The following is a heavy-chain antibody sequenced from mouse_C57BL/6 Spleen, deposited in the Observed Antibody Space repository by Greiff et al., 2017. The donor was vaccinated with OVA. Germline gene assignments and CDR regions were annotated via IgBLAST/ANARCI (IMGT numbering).Heavy chain of an antibody. V-gene: IGHV1-82*01. CDR2: IYPGDGDT. Sequence: VQLQQSGPELVKPGASVKISCKASGYAFSSSWMNWVKQRPGKGLEWIGRIYPGDGDTNYNGKFKGKATLTADKSSSTAYMQLSSLTSEDSAVYFCARDGYDEGRDYWGQGTSVTVSS. D-gene: IGHD2-2*01. CDR3: ARDGYDEGRDY. J-gene: IGHJ4*01. CDR1: GYAFSSSW.